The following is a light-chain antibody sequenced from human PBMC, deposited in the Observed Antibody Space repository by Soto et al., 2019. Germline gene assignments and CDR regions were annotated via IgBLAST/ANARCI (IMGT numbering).Light chain of an antibody. J-gene: IGLJ1*01. Sequence: QSVLTQPPSASGTPGQRVTISCSGSSSNIGRNTVSWYQQLPGTAPKLLIYSNNERPSGVPDRFSGSKSGTSASLAISGLQFEDEAGYYCASWENSLNGYVCGAGTKVTVL. V-gene: IGLV1-44*01. CDR3: ASWENSLNGYV. CDR1: SSNIGRNT. CDR2: SNN.